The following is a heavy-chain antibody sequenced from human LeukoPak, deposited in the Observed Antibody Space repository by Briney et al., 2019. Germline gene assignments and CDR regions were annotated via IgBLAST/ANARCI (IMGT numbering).Heavy chain of an antibody. D-gene: IGHD3-3*01. CDR3: AREAYYDFWSGYGEYYFDY. CDR1: GYTFTSYA. CDR2: INTNTGNP. Sequence: ASVKVSCKASGYTFTSYAMNWVRQAPGQGLEWMGWINTNTGNPTYAQGFTGRFVFSLDTSVSTAYLQISSLKAEDTAVYYCAREAYYDFWSGYGEYYFDYWGQGTLVTVSS. J-gene: IGHJ4*02. V-gene: IGHV7-4-1*02.